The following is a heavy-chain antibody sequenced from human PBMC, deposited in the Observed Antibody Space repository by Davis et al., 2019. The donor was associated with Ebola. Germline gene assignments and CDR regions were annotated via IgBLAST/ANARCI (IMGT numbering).Heavy chain of an antibody. V-gene: IGHV1-8*01. CDR1: GYTFTSYD. D-gene: IGHD6-13*01. J-gene: IGHJ6*02. CDR3: ARDRKSSPIASYYYYGMDV. CDR2: MNPNSGNT. Sequence: AASVKVSCKASGYTFTSYDINWVRQATGQGLEWMGWMNPNSGNTGYAQKFQGRVTITADKSTSTAYMELSSLRSEDTAVYYCARDRKSSPIASYYYYGMDVWGQGTTVTVSS.